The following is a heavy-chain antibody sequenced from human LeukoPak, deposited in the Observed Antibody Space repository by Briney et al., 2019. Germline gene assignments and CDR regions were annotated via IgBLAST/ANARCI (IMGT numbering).Heavy chain of an antibody. Sequence: ASVKVSCKASGYTFTGYYMHWVRQAPGQGLEWMGWINSNIGVTNYAREFQGRVTMTRDTSISTAYMELSRLRSDDTAVYYCARDRTKYCRSTSCPLDYWGQGTLVTVSS. CDR2: INSNIGVT. J-gene: IGHJ4*02. V-gene: IGHV1-2*02. CDR3: ARDRTKYCRSTSCPLDY. CDR1: GYTFTGYY. D-gene: IGHD2-2*01.